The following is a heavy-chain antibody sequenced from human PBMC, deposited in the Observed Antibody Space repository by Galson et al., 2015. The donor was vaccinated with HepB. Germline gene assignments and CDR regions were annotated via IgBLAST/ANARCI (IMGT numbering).Heavy chain of an antibody. D-gene: IGHD3-9*01. J-gene: IGHJ4*02. CDR3: AKYFDWLLSPFDY. Sequence: SLRLSCAASGFTFSSYAMSWVRQAPGKGLEWVSAISGSGGSTYYADSVKGRFTISRDNSKNTLYLQMNSLRAEDTAVYYCAKYFDWLLSPFDYWGQGTLVTVSS. CDR2: ISGSGGST. V-gene: IGHV3-23*01. CDR1: GFTFSSYA.